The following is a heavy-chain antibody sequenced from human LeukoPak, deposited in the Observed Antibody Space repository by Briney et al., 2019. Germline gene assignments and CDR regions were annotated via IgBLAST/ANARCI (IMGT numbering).Heavy chain of an antibody. D-gene: IGHD3-3*01. V-gene: IGHV4-34*01. CDR3: ARSGITIFEVVTSFDP. CDR2: INHSGST. Sequence: PSETLSLTCAVYGGSFSGYYWSWIRQPPGKGLEWIGEINHSGSTNYNPSLKSRVTISVDTSKNQFSLKLSSVTAADTAVYYCARSGITIFEVVTSFDPWGQGTLVTVSS. CDR1: GGSFSGYY. J-gene: IGHJ5*02.